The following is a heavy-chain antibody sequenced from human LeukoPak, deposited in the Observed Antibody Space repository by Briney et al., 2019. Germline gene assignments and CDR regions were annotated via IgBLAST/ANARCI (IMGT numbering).Heavy chain of an antibody. D-gene: IGHD1-26*01. CDR3: AKDRTVGASYWYFDL. CDR1: GFTFSSYG. J-gene: IGHJ2*01. Sequence: RAGGSLRLSCAASGFTFSSYGMHWVRQAPGKGLEWVAVIWYDGSNKYYADSVKGRFTISRDSSKNTLFLHMNTLRAEDTAIYYCAKDRTVGASYWYFDLWGRGTLVTVSS. V-gene: IGHV3-33*06. CDR2: IWYDGSNK.